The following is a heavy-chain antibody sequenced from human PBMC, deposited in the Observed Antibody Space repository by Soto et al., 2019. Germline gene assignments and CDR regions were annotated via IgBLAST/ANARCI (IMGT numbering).Heavy chain of an antibody. Sequence: PASGFTFSSYWMSWVRQAPGKGLEWVANIKQDGSEKYYVDSAKGRFTISRDNAKNSLYLQMNSLRAEDTAVYYCARDLASTTIPNYWGQGTLVTVSS. D-gene: IGHD4-17*01. CDR3: ARDLASTTIPNY. J-gene: IGHJ4*02. CDR1: GFTFSSYW. CDR2: IKQDGSEK. V-gene: IGHV3-7*04.